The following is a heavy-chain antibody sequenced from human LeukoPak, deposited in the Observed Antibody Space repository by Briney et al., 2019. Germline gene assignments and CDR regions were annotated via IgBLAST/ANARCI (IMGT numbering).Heavy chain of an antibody. V-gene: IGHV1-46*01. CDR3: ARDHSSGLYYFDY. J-gene: IGHJ4*02. D-gene: IGHD6-19*01. Sequence: GASVKVSCKASGYSFTSNYIHWVRQAPGQGLEWMGMIYPRDGSTSYAQKFQGRVTITADESTSTAYMELGSLRSEDTAVYYCARDHSSGLYYFDYWGQGTLVTVSS. CDR1: GYSFTSNY. CDR2: IYPRDGST.